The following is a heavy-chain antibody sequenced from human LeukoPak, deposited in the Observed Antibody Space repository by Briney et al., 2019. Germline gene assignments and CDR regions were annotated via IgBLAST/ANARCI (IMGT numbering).Heavy chain of an antibody. CDR2: IWYDGNNK. Sequence: GGSLRLSCVASGFTFRSYGMHWVRQAPGKGLEWVAVIWYDGNNKYYADSVKGRFTISRDNSKNTLYLQMNSLRAEDTAVYYCARELTYYYDSSGYYPPYFDYWGQGTLVTVSS. CDR3: ARELTYYYDSSGYYPPYFDY. J-gene: IGHJ4*02. V-gene: IGHV3-33*01. D-gene: IGHD3-22*01. CDR1: GFTFRSYG.